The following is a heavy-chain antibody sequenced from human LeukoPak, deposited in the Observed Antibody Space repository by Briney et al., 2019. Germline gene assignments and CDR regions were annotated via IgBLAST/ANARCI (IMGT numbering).Heavy chain of an antibody. CDR2: IYYSGST. J-gene: IGHJ4*02. Sequence: SQTLSLTCTVSGGSISSGDYYWSWIRQPPGKGLEWIGYIYYSGSTYYNPSLKSRVTISVDTSKNLFSLKLSSVTAADTAVYYCATFGEGYCSGGSCYSEDYWGQGTVVSVSS. CDR3: ATFGEGYCSGGSCYSEDY. D-gene: IGHD2-15*01. V-gene: IGHV4-30-4*01. CDR1: GGSISSGDYY.